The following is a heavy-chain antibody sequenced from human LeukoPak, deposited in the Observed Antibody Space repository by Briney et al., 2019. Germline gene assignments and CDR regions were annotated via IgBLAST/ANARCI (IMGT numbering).Heavy chain of an antibody. CDR3: AKGGASGSYYDSSGYEHFDY. Sequence: RGSLRLSCAASGFTFTTYGMHWVRQAPGKGLEWVAVISYDGSNKYYADSVKGRFTISRDNSKNTLYLQMNSLRAEDTAVYYCAKGGASGSYYDSSGYEHFDYWGQGTLVTVSS. V-gene: IGHV3-30*18. J-gene: IGHJ4*02. CDR1: GFTFTTYG. CDR2: ISYDGSNK. D-gene: IGHD3-22*01.